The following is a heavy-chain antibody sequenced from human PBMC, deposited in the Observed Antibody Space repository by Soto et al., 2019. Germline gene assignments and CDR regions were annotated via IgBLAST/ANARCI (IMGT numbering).Heavy chain of an antibody. CDR2: TYYRSKWYN. D-gene: IGHD3-22*01. J-gene: IGHJ5*02. Sequence: PSQTLSLTCATSGDSVSSNSAAWNWIRQSPSRGLEWLGRTYYRSKWYNDYAVSVKSRITINPDTSKNQVVLTMTNMDPLDTATYYCAHEGTTNSYDSSGYPHWFDPWGQGTLVTVSS. CDR1: GDSVSSNSAA. CDR3: AHEGTTNSYDSSGYPHWFDP. V-gene: IGHV6-1*01.